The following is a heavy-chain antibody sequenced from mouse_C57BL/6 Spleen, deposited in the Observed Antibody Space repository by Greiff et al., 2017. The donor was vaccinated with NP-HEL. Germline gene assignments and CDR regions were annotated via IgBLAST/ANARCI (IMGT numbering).Heavy chain of an antibody. D-gene: IGHD2-4*01. Sequence: QVQLQQSGAELVMPGASVKLSCKASGYTFTSYWMHWVKQRPGQGLEWIGEIDPSDSYTNYNQKFKGKSTLTVDKSSSTAYMQLSSLTSEDSAVYYCARDDYDEGFDYWGQGTTLTGSS. J-gene: IGHJ2*01. CDR1: GYTFTSYW. CDR3: ARDDYDEGFDY. CDR2: IDPSDSYT. V-gene: IGHV1-69*01.